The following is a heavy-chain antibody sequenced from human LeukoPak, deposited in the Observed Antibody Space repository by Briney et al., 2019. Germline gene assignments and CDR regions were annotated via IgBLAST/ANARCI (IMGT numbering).Heavy chain of an antibody. D-gene: IGHD3-22*01. CDR2: IYYSGST. V-gene: IGHV4-31*03. CDR3: ARAGLYYYDSSGYSHLPYYFDY. J-gene: IGHJ4*02. CDR1: GGSISSGGYY. Sequence: SETLSLTCTVSGGSISSGGYYWSWIRQHPGKGLEWIGYIYYSGSTYYNPSLKGRVTISVDTSKNQSSLKLSSVTAADTAVYYCARAGLYYYDSSGYSHLPYYFDYWGQGTLVTVSS.